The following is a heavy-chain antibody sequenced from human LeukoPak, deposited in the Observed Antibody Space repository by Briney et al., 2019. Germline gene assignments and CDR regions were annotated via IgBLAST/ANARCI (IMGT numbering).Heavy chain of an antibody. V-gene: IGHV3-30*18. J-gene: IGHJ3*02. CDR3: AKPKHSYGTHDAFDI. CDR2: ISYDGSNK. CDR1: GFTFSSYG. D-gene: IGHD3-3*02. Sequence: PGGSLRLSCAASGFTFSSYGMHWVRQAPGKGLEWVAVISYDGSNKYYADSVKGRFTISRDNSKNTLYLQMNSLRAEDTAVYYCAKPKHSYGTHDAFDIWGQGTMVTVSS.